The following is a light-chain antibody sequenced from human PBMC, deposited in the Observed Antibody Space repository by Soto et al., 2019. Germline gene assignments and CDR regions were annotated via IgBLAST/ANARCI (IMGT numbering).Light chain of an antibody. J-gene: IGKJ5*01. Sequence: DIQMTQSPSSLSASVGDRVTITCRASQSISSYVNWYQQKSGKAPKLLIFAASNLQSGVPPRFSGSGSGTDFTLTISSLQPEDVATYFCQQSYRTPITFGQGTRLEI. V-gene: IGKV1-39*01. CDR2: AAS. CDR1: QSISSY. CDR3: QQSYRTPIT.